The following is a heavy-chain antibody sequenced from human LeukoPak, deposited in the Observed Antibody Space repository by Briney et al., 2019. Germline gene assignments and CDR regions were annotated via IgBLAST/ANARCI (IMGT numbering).Heavy chain of an antibody. J-gene: IGHJ6*02. Sequence: ASVKVSCKASGYTFTNYAVHWVRQGPGQRLEWVGRLNADDGDTKYSQKFQGRVTITRDTSAKTAYMELSSLRSEDTAVYYCARTTPVRGIGGSYGMDDWGQGTTVTVSS. D-gene: IGHD3-10*01. CDR2: LNADDGDT. CDR1: GYTFTNYA. V-gene: IGHV1-3*01. CDR3: ARTTPVRGIGGSYGMDD.